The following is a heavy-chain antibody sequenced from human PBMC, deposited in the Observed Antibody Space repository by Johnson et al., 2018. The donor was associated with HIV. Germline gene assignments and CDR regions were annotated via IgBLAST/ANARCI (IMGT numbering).Heavy chain of an antibody. J-gene: IGHJ3*02. D-gene: IGHD2-2*02. CDR3: AKDMGAYQLLYAFDI. CDR2: ISYDGSNK. V-gene: IGHV3-30*18. CDR1: GFTFSSYG. Sequence: QVQLVESGGGVVQPGRSLRLSCAASGFTFSSYGMHWVRQAPGKGLEWVAVISYDGSNKYYADSVKGRFTISRDNSKNTLYLQMNSLRAEDTAVYYCAKDMGAYQLLYAFDIWGQGTMVTVSS.